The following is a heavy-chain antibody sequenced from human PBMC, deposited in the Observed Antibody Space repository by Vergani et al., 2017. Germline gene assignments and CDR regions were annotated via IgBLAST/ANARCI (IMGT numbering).Heavy chain of an antibody. D-gene: IGHD6-13*01. CDR2: IKQDGSEK. CDR3: ARECAAAGSWSWFDP. J-gene: IGHJ5*02. V-gene: IGHV3-7*01. Sequence: EVQLLESGGGLVQPGGSLRSSCAASGFTFSSYWMSWVRQAPGKGLEWVANIKQDGSEKYYVNSVKGRFTISRDNAKNSLYLQMNSLRAVDTAVYYCARECAAAGSWSWFDPWGQGTLVTVSS. CDR1: GFTFSSYW.